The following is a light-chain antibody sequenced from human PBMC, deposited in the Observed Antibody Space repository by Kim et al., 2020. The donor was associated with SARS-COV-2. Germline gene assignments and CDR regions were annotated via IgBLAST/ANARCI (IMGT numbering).Light chain of an antibody. Sequence: GQSITISCRGTSSDVGGYDYVSWYQQHPDKAPKLIIYGVTKRPSGVSDRFSGSKSGNTASLTISGLQAEDEADYYCFSHTNTDTGVFGGGTQLTVL. CDR3: FSHTNTDTGV. CDR1: SSDVGGYDY. V-gene: IGLV2-14*03. J-gene: IGLJ3*02. CDR2: GVT.